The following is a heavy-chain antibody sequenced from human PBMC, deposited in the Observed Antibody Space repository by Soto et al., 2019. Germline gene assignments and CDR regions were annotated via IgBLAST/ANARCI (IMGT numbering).Heavy chain of an antibody. V-gene: IGHV6-1*01. CDR2: TYYRSRWYN. J-gene: IGHJ6*03. CDR3: AGTTSLQWYYMDV. CDR1: GDSVSSTSAA. Sequence: SPTHSLTCAIPGDSVSSTSAASNCIKQSPSRGLEWLGRTYYRSRWYNDYAVSVKSRITINPDTSKNQFSLHLNSVTPEDMAVYYCAGTTSLQWYYMDVCGKGITVTVSS. D-gene: IGHD1-7*01.